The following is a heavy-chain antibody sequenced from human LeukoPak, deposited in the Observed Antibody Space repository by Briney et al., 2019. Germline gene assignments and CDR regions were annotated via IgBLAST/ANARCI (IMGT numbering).Heavy chain of an antibody. CDR3: ARGASPGAAAGFAY. D-gene: IGHD6-13*01. Sequence: ASVTASSKASGYTFTSYNMHWVRQAPGQGLEWMGIIIPSGGSTSYAQKLQGRVTMTRDTSTSAVYMPLSSLRSEATAAYYCARGASPGAAAGFAYWGQGTLVTVSS. V-gene: IGHV1-46*01. CDR1: GYTFTSYN. J-gene: IGHJ4*02. CDR2: IIPSGGST.